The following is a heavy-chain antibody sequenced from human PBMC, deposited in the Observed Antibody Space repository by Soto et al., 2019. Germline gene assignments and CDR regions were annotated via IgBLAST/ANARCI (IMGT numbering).Heavy chain of an antibody. D-gene: IGHD6-13*01. CDR2: IWYDGSNK. J-gene: IGHJ6*03. CDR1: GFTFSSYG. Sequence: QVQLVESGGGVVQPGRSLRLSCAASGFTFSSYGMHWVRQAPGKGLEWVAVIWYDGSNKYYADSVKGRFTISRDNSKNTLYLQMNSLRAEDTAVYYCARDASRRTIDYYYYYYYMDVWGKGTTVTVSS. V-gene: IGHV3-33*01. CDR3: ARDASRRTIDYYYYYYYMDV.